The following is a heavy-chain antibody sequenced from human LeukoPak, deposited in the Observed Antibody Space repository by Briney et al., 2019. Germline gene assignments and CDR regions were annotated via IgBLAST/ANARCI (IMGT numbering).Heavy chain of an antibody. Sequence: SETLSLTCAVYGGSFIGYYWSWIRQPPGKGLEWIGEINHSGSTNYNPSLKSRVTISVDTSKNQFSLKLSSVTAADTAVYYCARGPVAGSSSYYFDYWGQGTLVTVSS. CDR3: ARGPVAGSSSYYFDY. CDR1: GGSFIGYY. V-gene: IGHV4-34*01. J-gene: IGHJ4*02. D-gene: IGHD1-26*01. CDR2: INHSGST.